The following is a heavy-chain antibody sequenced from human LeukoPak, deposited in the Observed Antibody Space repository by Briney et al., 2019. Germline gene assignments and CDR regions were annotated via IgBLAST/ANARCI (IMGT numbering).Heavy chain of an antibody. J-gene: IGHJ4*02. Sequence: GASVKVSCKASGDTFITYTFSWVRQAPGQGLEWMGRVIPSLDVSNYAEKFQGRVTINADKSSSTTYMELTSLRSEDTAMYYCARGHCSRGSCLGGHWGQGTLVTVSS. V-gene: IGHV1-69*02. CDR1: GDTFITYT. CDR3: ARGHCSRGSCLGGH. D-gene: IGHD2-15*01. CDR2: VIPSLDVS.